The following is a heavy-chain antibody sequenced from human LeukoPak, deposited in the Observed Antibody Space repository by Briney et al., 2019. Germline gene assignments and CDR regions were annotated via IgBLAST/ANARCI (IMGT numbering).Heavy chain of an antibody. CDR1: GYTFTTYW. CDR3: ARQRGGWNDLSYFDY. D-gene: IGHD1-1*01. J-gene: IGHJ4*02. Sequence: GESLKISCMGSGYTFTTYWIGWVRQMPGKGLEWMGIIYPGDSDTRYSPSFQGQVTISADKSISTAYLQWSSLKASDTAMYYCARQRGGWNDLSYFDYWGQGTLVTVSS. V-gene: IGHV5-51*01. CDR2: IYPGDSDT.